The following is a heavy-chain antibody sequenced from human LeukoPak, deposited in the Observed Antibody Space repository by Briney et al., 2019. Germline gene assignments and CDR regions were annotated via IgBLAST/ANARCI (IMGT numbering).Heavy chain of an antibody. Sequence: SETLSLTCTVSGGSISSYYWSWIRQPPGKGLEWIGYIYYSGSTNYNPSLKSRVTISVDTSKNQFSLKLSSVTAADTAVYYCARVLLETIWESGAVSDYYYMDVWGKGTTVTVSS. CDR1: GGSISSYY. CDR3: ARVLLETIWESGAVSDYYYMDV. V-gene: IGHV4-59*01. D-gene: IGHD3-16*01. CDR2: IYYSGST. J-gene: IGHJ6*03.